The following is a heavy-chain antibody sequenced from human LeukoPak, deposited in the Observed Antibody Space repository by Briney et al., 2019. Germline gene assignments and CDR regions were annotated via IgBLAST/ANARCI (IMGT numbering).Heavy chain of an antibody. Sequence: PGGSLRLSCAASGFTFSTSGMSWVRQAPAKGLEWVSTISGGGGSTYYADSVKGRFTISRDNSKNTLYLQMNSLRAEDTAVYYCAGVLFWISRYCSGGSCYGIGFDYWGQGTLVTVSS. CDR2: ISGGGGST. V-gene: IGHV3-23*01. CDR3: AGVLFWISRYCSGGSCYGIGFDY. J-gene: IGHJ4*02. CDR1: GFTFSTSG. D-gene: IGHD2-15*01.